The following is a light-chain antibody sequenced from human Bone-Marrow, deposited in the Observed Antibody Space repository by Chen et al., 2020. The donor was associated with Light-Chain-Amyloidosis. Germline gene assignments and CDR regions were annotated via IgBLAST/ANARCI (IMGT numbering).Light chain of an antibody. CDR1: QSVSGGS. Sequence: EILLTQSPGTLSVSPGERATLSCRASQSVSGGSVAWYQQKCGQAPRLLIYGASSRATGIPDRFSGSGSETDFTLTISRLESEDFAVYYCQQYGSQPRTFGQGTKVEFK. V-gene: IGKV3-20*01. J-gene: IGKJ1*01. CDR3: QQYGSQPRT. CDR2: GAS.